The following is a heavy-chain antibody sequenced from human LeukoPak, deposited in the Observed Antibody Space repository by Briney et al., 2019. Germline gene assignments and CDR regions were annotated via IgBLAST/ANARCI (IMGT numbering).Heavy chain of an antibody. CDR2: ISYDGYDK. D-gene: IGHD5-24*01. V-gene: IGHV3-30-3*01. CDR3: ARGVMATITLIDY. J-gene: IGHJ4*02. CDR1: GFTFNDYA. Sequence: GGSLRLSCAASGFTFNDYALYWVRQAPGKGLEWVTLISYDGYDKSYADSVKGRFTISRDNAKNSLYLQMNSLRAEDTAVYYCARGVMATITLIDYWGQGTLVTVSS.